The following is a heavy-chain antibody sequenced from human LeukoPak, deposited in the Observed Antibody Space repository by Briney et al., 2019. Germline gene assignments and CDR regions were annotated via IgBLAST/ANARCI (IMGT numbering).Heavy chain of an antibody. Sequence: SETLSLTCTVSGGSISSYYRSWIRQPPGKGLEWIGYIYYSGSTNYNPSLKSRVTISVDTSKNQFSLKLSSVTAADTAVYYCARAESYQYYFDYWGQGTLVTVSS. CDR2: IYYSGST. D-gene: IGHD2-2*01. CDR3: ARAESYQYYFDY. J-gene: IGHJ4*02. CDR1: GGSISSYY. V-gene: IGHV4-59*01.